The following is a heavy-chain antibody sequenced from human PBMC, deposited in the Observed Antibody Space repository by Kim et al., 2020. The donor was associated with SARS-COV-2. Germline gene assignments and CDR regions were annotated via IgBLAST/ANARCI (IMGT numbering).Heavy chain of an antibody. CDR3: ARGDRRGIYCSGGSCYPDY. Sequence: ASVKVSCKASGYTFTSYAMHWVRQAPGQRLEWMGWINAGNGNTKYSQKFQGRVTITRDTSASTAYMELSSLRSEDTAVYYCARGDRRGIYCSGGSCYPDYWGQGTLVTVSP. D-gene: IGHD2-15*01. CDR2: INAGNGNT. CDR1: GYTFTSYA. J-gene: IGHJ4*02. V-gene: IGHV1-3*01.